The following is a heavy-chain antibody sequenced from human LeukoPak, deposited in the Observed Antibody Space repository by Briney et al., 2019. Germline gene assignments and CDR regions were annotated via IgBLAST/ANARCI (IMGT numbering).Heavy chain of an antibody. CDR2: MNPNSGNT. CDR3: ARGPRGSGWAHDAFDI. J-gene: IGHJ3*02. CDR1: GYTFSSYD. D-gene: IGHD6-19*01. V-gene: IGHV1-8*01. Sequence: ASVKVSCKTSGYTFSSYDINWVRQASGQGLEWMGWMNPNSGNTGHAEKFQGRVTMTRDTSINTAYMDLSSLESDDTAVYYCARGPRGSGWAHDAFDIWGQGTMVTVPS.